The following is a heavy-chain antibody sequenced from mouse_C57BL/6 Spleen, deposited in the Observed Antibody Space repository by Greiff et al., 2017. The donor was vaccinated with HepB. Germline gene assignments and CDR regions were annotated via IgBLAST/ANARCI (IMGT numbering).Heavy chain of an antibody. J-gene: IGHJ1*03. CDR3: TREVTAYWYFDV. D-gene: IGHD2-12*01. V-gene: IGHV1-15*01. CDR1: GYTFTDYE. Sequence: QVQLQQSGAELVRPGASVTLSCKASGYTFTDYEMHWVKQTPVHGLEWIGAIDPDTGGTAYNQKFKGKAILTADKSSSTAYMELRSLTSEDSAVYYCTREVTAYWYFDVWGTGTTVTVSS. CDR2: IDPDTGGT.